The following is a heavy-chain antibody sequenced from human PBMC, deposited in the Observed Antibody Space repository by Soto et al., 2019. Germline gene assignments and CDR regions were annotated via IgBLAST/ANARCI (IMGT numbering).Heavy chain of an antibody. J-gene: IGHJ6*02. CDR3: ARHNYDSSGTAVDV. V-gene: IGHV4-31*03. CDR2: IYYSGST. CDR1: GGSISSGGYY. Sequence: QVQLQESGPGLVKPSQTLSLTCTVSGGSISSGGYYWSWIRQHPRKGVEWIGYIYYSGSTYYNPSLKSRVTISVDTSKNQFSLKLSSVTAADTAVYYCARHNYDSSGTAVDVWGQGTTVTVSS. D-gene: IGHD3-22*01.